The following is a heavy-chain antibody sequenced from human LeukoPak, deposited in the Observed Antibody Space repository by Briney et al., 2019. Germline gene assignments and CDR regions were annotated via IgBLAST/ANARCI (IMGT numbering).Heavy chain of an antibody. V-gene: IGHV3-66*01. Sequence: GGSLRLSCAASGFSFSTYAMSWVRQAPGKGLEWVSVLYSGGSTYYADSVKGRFTISRDNSKNTLYLQMNSLRVEDTAVYYCARRPDYGGTPTFDYWGQGTLVTVSS. CDR2: LYSGGST. CDR1: GFSFSTYA. CDR3: ARRPDYGGTPTFDY. J-gene: IGHJ4*02. D-gene: IGHD4-23*01.